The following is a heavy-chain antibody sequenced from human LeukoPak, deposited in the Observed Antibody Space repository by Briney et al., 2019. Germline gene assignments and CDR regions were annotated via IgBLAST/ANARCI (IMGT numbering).Heavy chain of an antibody. D-gene: IGHD3-10*01. CDR3: ARHLLLTTHALDI. J-gene: IGHJ3*02. V-gene: IGHV4-39*01. Sequence: PSETLSLTCTVSGGSISSGTYYWGWIRQPPGKGVEWIGSIYYSGSTYYNPSLKSRVTISVDTSKNQFSLKLTSVTAADTAVYYCARHLLLTTHALDIWGQGTMVTVSS. CDR2: IYYSGST. CDR1: GGSISSGTYY.